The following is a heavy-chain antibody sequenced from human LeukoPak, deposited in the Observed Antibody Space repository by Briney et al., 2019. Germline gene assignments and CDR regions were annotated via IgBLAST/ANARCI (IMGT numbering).Heavy chain of an antibody. V-gene: IGHV4-30-4*01. Sequence: SETLSLTCTVSGGSISSGDYYWSWIRQPPGKGLEWIGYIYYSGSTYYNPSLKSRVTISVDTSKNQFSLKPSSVTAADTAVYYCARVDGSGSYYNVFDPWGQGTLVTVSS. CDR2: IYYSGST. D-gene: IGHD3-10*01. J-gene: IGHJ5*02. CDR1: GGSISSGDYY. CDR3: ARVDGSGSYYNVFDP.